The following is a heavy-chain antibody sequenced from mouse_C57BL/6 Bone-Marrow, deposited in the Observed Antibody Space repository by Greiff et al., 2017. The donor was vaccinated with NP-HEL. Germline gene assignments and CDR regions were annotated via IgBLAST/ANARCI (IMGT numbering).Heavy chain of an antibody. CDR2: ISYDGSN. CDR3: AREGGYYGSPFAY. Sequence: EVKLMESGPGLVKPSQSLSLTCSVTGYSIISGYYWNWIRQFLGNKLEWMAYISYDGSNKYNPSLKNRISITRDISKNQFFLKLTSVTTEDTATYYCAREGGYYGSPFAYWGQGTLVTVSA. J-gene: IGHJ3*01. CDR1: GYSIISGYY. D-gene: IGHD1-1*01. V-gene: IGHV3-6*01.